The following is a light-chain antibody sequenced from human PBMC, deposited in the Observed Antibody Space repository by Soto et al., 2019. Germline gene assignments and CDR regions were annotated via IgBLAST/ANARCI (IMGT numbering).Light chain of an antibody. CDR1: QSVSSY. Sequence: EIVMTQSPATLSVSPGERATLSCRASQSVSSYLACYQQKPGQAPRLLIYGAASRATGIPDRFSGSGSGTDFTLTISRLEPEDFSVYYCQQYGSSYWTFGQGTKVDIK. CDR2: GAA. J-gene: IGKJ1*01. CDR3: QQYGSSYWT. V-gene: IGKV3-20*01.